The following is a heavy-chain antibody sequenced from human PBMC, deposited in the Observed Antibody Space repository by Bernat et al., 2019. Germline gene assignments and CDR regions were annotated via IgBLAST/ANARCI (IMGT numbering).Heavy chain of an antibody. CDR1: GGTFSSYA. V-gene: IGHV1-69*17. Sequence: QVQLVQSGAEVKKPGSSVKVSCKASGGTFSSYAISWVRQAPGQGLEWMGGIIPIFGIANYAQKFQGRGTITAEKTTSTGYMELGSLRSEETAVVYCAGGEFGYFSGGRYYSCDYRGQGTLITVSS. D-gene: IGHD2-15*01. J-gene: IGHJ4*02. CDR2: IIPIFGIA. CDR3: AGGEFGYFSGGRYYSCDY.